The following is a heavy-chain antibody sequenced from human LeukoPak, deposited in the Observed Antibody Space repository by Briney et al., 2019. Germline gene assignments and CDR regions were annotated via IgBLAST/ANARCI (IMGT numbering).Heavy chain of an antibody. Sequence: SLRLSCAGSGFTPSNCAMSWVRQAPGKGLEWVSGISSNSDTIAYAEPVKGRFTVSRDNTINSLYLQMDSLRVEDTALYYCLTSSFDHWGQGTLVTVSS. CDR2: ISSNSDTI. J-gene: IGHJ4*02. CDR1: GFTPSNCA. CDR3: LTSSFDH. V-gene: IGHV3-9*02.